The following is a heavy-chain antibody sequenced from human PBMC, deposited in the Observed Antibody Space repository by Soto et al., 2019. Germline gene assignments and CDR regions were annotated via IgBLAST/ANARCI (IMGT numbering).Heavy chain of an antibody. CDR3: AAYRRGEGGRGY. J-gene: IGHJ4*02. CDR1: GASVSSHH. CDR2: DYSDSP. Sequence: QVQLQESGPGVVKPSETLSLTCTVSGASVSSHHWTWIGQPPGKGLEWIGDYSDSPSYSPSLKSRVTISADTSKNQFSLNLSSVTAPDPAVYYGAAYRRGEGGRGYWGQGTLVTVSS. D-gene: IGHD6-19*01. V-gene: IGHV4-59*08.